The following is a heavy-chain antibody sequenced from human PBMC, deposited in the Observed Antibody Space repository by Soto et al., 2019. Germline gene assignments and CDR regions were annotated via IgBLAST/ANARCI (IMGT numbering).Heavy chain of an antibody. CDR2: ISAYNGNT. D-gene: IGHD3-3*01. CDR1: GYTFTSYG. V-gene: IGHV1-18*01. Sequence: ASVKVSCKASGYTFTSYGISWVRQAPGQGLEWMGWISAYNGNTNYAQKLQGRVTMTTDTSTSTAYMELRSLRSDDTAVYYCARGGSYYDFWSGSYAPFDYWGQGTLVTVSS. J-gene: IGHJ4*02. CDR3: ARGGSYYDFWSGSYAPFDY.